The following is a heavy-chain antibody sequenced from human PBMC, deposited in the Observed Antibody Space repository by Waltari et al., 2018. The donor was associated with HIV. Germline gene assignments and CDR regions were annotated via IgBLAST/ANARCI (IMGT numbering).Heavy chain of an antibody. D-gene: IGHD2-15*01. Sequence: QVQLQESGPGLVKPSQTLSLTCTVSGDSINSGGYYWDWIRQHPGKGLEWIGFAYYRGSTFFNPSFKSRATISGDTSKNQFSLELTSLTAADTAVYYCARVGYYYFDLWGRGTLVTVSS. V-gene: IGHV4-31*03. J-gene: IGHJ2*01. CDR2: AYYRGST. CDR1: GDSINSGGYY. CDR3: ARVGYYYFDL.